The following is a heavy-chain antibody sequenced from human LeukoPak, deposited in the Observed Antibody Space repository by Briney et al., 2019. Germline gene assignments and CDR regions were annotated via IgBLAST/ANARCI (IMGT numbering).Heavy chain of an antibody. CDR2: IYHSGST. CDR3: ARHVGFGNAFDI. J-gene: IGHJ3*02. V-gene: IGHV4-38-2*02. Sequence: SETLSLTCTVSGYSISSGYYWGWIRQPPGKGLEWIGSIYHSGSTYYNPSLKSRVTISVDTSKNQFSLKLSSVTAADTVLYYCARHVGFGNAFDIWGQGTMVTVSS. CDR1: GYSISSGYY. D-gene: IGHD3-10*01.